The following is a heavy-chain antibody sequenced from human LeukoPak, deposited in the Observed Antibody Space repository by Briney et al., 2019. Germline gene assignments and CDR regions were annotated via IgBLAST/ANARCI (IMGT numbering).Heavy chain of an antibody. CDR1: GFTFSSYS. CDR2: ISSISSYI. J-gene: IGHJ3*02. D-gene: IGHD1-26*01. V-gene: IGHV3-21*01. CDR3: ARDPSGTYYPRVSGALDI. Sequence: GGSLRLSCAASGFTFSSYSMNWVRQAPGKGLEWVSSISSISSYIYCADSVKGRFTVSRDNAKNSLYLQMDSLRAEDTAVYYCARDPSGTYYPRVSGALDIWGQGTMVTVSS.